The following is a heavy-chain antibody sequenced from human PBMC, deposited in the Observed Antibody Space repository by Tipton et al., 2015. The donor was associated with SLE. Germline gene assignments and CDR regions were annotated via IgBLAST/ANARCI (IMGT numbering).Heavy chain of an antibody. J-gene: IGHJ4*02. V-gene: IGHV4-4*07. Sequence: TLSLTCTVSGGSISSYYWSWIRQPAGKGLEWIGHIYTSGSTNYNPSLKSRVTISVDTSKNQFSLKLSSVTAADTAVYYCARGGYSGYDPSGSGSFDYWGQGTLVTVSS. CDR1: GGSISSYY. D-gene: IGHD5-12*01. CDR2: IYTSGST. CDR3: ARGGYSGYDPSGSGSFDY.